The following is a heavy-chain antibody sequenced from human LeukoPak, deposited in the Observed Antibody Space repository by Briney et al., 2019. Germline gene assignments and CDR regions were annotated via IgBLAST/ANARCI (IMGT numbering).Heavy chain of an antibody. J-gene: IGHJ5*02. CDR1: GFTFSSYS. CDR2: ISSSSSYI. Sequence: PGGSLRLSCAASGFTFSSYSMNWVRQAPGKGLEWVSSISSSSSYIYYADSVKGRFTISRDNAKNSLYLQMNSLRAEHTAVYYCARGFFLDAPPPWGQGTLVTVSS. CDR3: ARGFFLDAPPP. D-gene: IGHD1-1*01. V-gene: IGHV3-21*01.